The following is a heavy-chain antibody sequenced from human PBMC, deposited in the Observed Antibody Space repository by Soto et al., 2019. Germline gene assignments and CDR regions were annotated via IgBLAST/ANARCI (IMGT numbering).Heavy chain of an antibody. D-gene: IGHD2-21*01. Sequence: GGSLRLSCAASGFTFSIFEMHWVRQAPGKGLEWVSYISSDGNTIYYADSVKGRFTISRDNAKNSLYLRVNSLGAEDTAAYYCARDGGGGVIPFDYWGQGTLVTVSS. CDR2: ISSDGNTI. J-gene: IGHJ4*02. V-gene: IGHV3-48*03. CDR1: GFTFSIFE. CDR3: ARDGGGGVIPFDY.